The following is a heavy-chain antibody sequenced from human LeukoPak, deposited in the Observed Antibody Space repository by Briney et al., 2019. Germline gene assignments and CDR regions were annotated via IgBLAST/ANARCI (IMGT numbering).Heavy chain of an antibody. CDR3: ARDRPYGSGSYPPDY. Sequence: ASVKVSCKASGYTFTGYYMHWVRQAPGQGLEWMGWINPNSGGTNYAQKFQGRVTMTRDTSISTAYMELSRLRSDDTAVYYCARDRPYGSGSYPPDYWGQGTLVTVSS. J-gene: IGHJ4*02. V-gene: IGHV1-2*02. D-gene: IGHD3-10*01. CDR1: GYTFTGYY. CDR2: INPNSGGT.